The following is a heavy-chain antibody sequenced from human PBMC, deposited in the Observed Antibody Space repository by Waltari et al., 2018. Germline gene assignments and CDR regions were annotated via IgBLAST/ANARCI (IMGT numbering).Heavy chain of an antibody. J-gene: IGHJ4*02. Sequence: QVQLQESGPGLVKPSQTLSLTCTVSGGSISSGSYYWSCIRQPAGKGLEWIGRIYTSGSTNYNPSLKSRVTISVDTSKNQFSLKLSSVTAADTAVYYCAREPRGYSYGYYFDYWGQGTLVTVSS. CDR1: GGSISSGSYY. V-gene: IGHV4-61*02. CDR2: IYTSGST. CDR3: AREPRGYSYGYYFDY. D-gene: IGHD5-18*01.